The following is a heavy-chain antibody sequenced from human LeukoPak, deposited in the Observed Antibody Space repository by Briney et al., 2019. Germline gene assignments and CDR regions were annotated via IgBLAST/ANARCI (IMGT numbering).Heavy chain of an antibody. V-gene: IGHV4-59*02. CDR1: GVYVISSY. Sequence: SETLSLTCTVSGVYVISSYWSWVPQPPGKGLEYIGYIPHSGHTKYNPSLKCRVTMSVATSTSQFSLRLSSVTAADSAVYYCARHNGVSYLDYWAQGTLVTVSS. D-gene: IGHD2-8*01. J-gene: IGHJ4*02. CDR3: ARHNGVSYLDY. CDR2: IPHSGHT.